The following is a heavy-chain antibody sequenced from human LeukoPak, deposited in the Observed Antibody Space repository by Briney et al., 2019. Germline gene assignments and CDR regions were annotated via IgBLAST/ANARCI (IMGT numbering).Heavy chain of an antibody. CDR2: IYYSGST. V-gene: IGHV4-59*01. CDR1: GGSISSYY. D-gene: IGHD3-10*01. CDR3: ARVPYYYGSGDAFDI. J-gene: IGHJ3*02. Sequence: PSETLSLTCTVSGGSISSYYWSWIRQPPGKGLEWIGNIYYSGSTNYNPSLKSRVTISVDTSKNQFSLKLSSVTAADTAVYYCARVPYYYGSGDAFDIWGQGTMVTVSS.